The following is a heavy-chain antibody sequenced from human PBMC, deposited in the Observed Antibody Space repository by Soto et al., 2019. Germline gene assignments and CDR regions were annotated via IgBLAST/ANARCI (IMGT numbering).Heavy chain of an antibody. V-gene: IGHV1-69*12. CDR3: ARPEPLYRSSSHYGTDV. CDR1: GGTFSSYA. Sequence: QVQLVQSGAEVKKPGSSVKVSCKASGGTFSSYAISWVRQAPGQGLEWMGGIIPIFGTANYAQNFQGRVTMTADEPTSTAYMEPSSLRSDDTAVYYCARPEPLYRSSSHYGTDVWGQGTTVTVSS. D-gene: IGHD6-13*01. J-gene: IGHJ6*02. CDR2: IIPIFGTA.